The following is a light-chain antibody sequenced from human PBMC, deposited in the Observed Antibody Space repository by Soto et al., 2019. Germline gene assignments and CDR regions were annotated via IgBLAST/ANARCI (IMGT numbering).Light chain of an antibody. CDR2: GAS. J-gene: IGKJ5*01. CDR3: QQYDSSPFT. Sequence: EIVLTQSPGTLSLSPGERATLSCRASQSVSSSYLAWYRQKPGQAPWLLIYGASNRASGVPDRFSGSGSGTDFTLTISGLEPEDFAVYYCQQYDSSPFTFDQGTRLDIK. V-gene: IGKV3-20*01. CDR1: QSVSSSY.